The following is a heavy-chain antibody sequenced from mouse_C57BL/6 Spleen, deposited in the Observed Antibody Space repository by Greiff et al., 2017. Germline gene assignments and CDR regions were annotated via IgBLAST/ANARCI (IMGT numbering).Heavy chain of an antibody. CDR1: GYTFTDYN. J-gene: IGHJ1*03. V-gene: IGHV1-22*01. CDR2: INPNNGGT. Sequence: EVQLQQSGPELVKPGASVKMSCKASGYTFTDYNMHWVKQSHGKSLEWIGYINPNNGGTSYNQKFKGKATLTVNKSSSTAYMELRSLTSEDSAVYYCARESLEGCGSSCWYFDVWGTGTTVTVSS. D-gene: IGHD1-1*01. CDR3: ARESLEGCGSSCWYFDV.